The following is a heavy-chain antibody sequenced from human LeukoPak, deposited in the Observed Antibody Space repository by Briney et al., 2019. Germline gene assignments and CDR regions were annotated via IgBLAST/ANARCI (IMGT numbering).Heavy chain of an antibody. CDR3: ARGYNTYYYDSSGYGDY. CDR1: GYTFTGHY. Sequence: ASVKVSCKASGYTFTGHYMHWVRQAPGQGLEWMGWINPKNAGTNYAQKFQGRVTMTRDTSISTAYMELSRLRSDDTAVYYCARGYNTYYYDSSGYGDYWGQGTLVTVSS. D-gene: IGHD3-22*01. CDR2: INPKNAGT. V-gene: IGHV1-2*02. J-gene: IGHJ4*02.